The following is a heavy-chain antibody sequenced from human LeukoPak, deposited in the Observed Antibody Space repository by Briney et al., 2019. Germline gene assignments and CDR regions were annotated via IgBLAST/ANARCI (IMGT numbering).Heavy chain of an antibody. Sequence: SGPALLKPTQTLTLTCTFSGFSLRTSGMCVSWIRQPPGKALEWLSRIDWDDDKYYSTSLKTRLTISKDTSKNQVVLTMTNMDPVDTATYYCARMAGSVAGTTFGMDVWGQGTTVTVSS. CDR1: GFSLRTSGMC. J-gene: IGHJ6*02. CDR2: IDWDDDK. CDR3: ARMAGSVAGTTFGMDV. V-gene: IGHV2-70*11. D-gene: IGHD6-19*01.